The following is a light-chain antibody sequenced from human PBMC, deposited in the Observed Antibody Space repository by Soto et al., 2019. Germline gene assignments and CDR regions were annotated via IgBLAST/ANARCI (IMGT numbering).Light chain of an antibody. CDR3: CSYTGSSTFV. Sequence: QSALTQAASVSGSPGQSITISCTGTSTDVGGYNLVSWYQQSPGKAPKLMIYEGSKRPSGVSNRFSGSKSGNTASLTISGLQAKDEADYYCCSYTGSSTFVFGTGTKVTVL. J-gene: IGLJ1*01. CDR1: STDVGGYNL. CDR2: EGS. V-gene: IGLV2-23*01.